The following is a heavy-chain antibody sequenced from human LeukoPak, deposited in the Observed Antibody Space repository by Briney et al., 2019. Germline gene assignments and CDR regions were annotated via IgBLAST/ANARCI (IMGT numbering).Heavy chain of an antibody. CDR1: GFTFSSYW. CDR2: IKQDGSEK. J-gene: IGHJ4*02. D-gene: IGHD4-17*01. CDR3: ARAPFYGDYWKYFDY. V-gene: IGHV3-7*03. Sequence: PGGSLRLFCAASGFTFSSYWMSWVRQAPGKGLEWVAHIKQDGSEKYYVDSVKGRFTISRDNAKNSLYLQMNSLRAEDTALYYCARAPFYGDYWKYFDYWGQGTLVTVSS.